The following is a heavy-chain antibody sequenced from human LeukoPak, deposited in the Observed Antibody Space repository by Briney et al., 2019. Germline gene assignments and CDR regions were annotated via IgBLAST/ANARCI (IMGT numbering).Heavy chain of an antibody. V-gene: IGHV4-59*01. CDR2: IYYSGST. CDR1: GGSISSYY. Sequence: PSETLSLTCTVSGGSISSYYWSWIRQPPGEGLEWIGYIYYSGSTNYNPSLKSRVTISVDTSKNQFSLKLSSVTAADTAVYYCARDVRGMQWLVHGFDPWGQGTLVTVSS. D-gene: IGHD6-19*01. CDR3: ARDVRGMQWLVHGFDP. J-gene: IGHJ5*02.